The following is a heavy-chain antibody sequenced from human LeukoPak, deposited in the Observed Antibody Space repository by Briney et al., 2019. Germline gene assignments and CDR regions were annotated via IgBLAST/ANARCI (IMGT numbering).Heavy chain of an antibody. CDR2: ISSSSSYI. V-gene: IGHV3-21*01. J-gene: IGHJ3*02. Sequence: PGGSLRPSCAASGFTFSSYSMNWVRQAPGKGPEWVSSISSSSSYIYYADSVKGRFTISRDNAKNSLYLQMNSLRAEDTAVYYCARGSAYDSSGFNAFDIWGQGTMVTVSS. CDR1: GFTFSSYS. CDR3: ARGSAYDSSGFNAFDI. D-gene: IGHD3-22*01.